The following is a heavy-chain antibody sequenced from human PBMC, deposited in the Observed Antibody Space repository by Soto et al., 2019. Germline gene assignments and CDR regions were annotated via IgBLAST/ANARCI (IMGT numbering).Heavy chain of an antibody. J-gene: IGHJ6*02. CDR3: AQSPNPGSAPSSYYGMDV. Sequence: QVQLGQSGAEVKEPGSSVKVSCKASGGTFSSYIFTWVRQAPGQGLEWMGRIIPVLGATYYAQRFQGRVTITADRSTTTAYMELRSLRSEDTAIYYCAQSPNPGSAPSSYYGMDVWGQGTTVTVSS. CDR2: IIPVLGAT. D-gene: IGHD7-27*01. V-gene: IGHV1-69*08. CDR1: GGTFSSYI.